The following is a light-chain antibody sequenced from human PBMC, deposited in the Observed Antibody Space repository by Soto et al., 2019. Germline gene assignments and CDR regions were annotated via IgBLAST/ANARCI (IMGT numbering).Light chain of an antibody. J-gene: IGKJ1*01. V-gene: IGKV3-20*01. CDR2: GAS. Sequence: EIVLSQSPGTLSLSPGERATLSCRASQTVRVSQSVGGSYLAWYQQKPGQAPRLLIYGASRRATGIPDGFGGGGSGTAFTLPISRREPEVFALYHCHHYGTSPWTCAQGT. CDR3: HHYGTSPWT. CDR1: QTVRVSQSVGGSY.